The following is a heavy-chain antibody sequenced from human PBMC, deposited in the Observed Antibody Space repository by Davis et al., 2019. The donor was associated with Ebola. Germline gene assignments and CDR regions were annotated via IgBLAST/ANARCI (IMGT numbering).Heavy chain of an antibody. CDR3: ARTTKTNIEASGLGFNSFDS. V-gene: IGHV4-34*01. D-gene: IGHD1-7*01. Sequence: MPSETLSLTCAVSGGSFSDYFWSWIRQPPGKGLEWIGETSHSGYTHYSPSPMSRVTISVDSSKSQFSLKINSVPAADTAVYYCARTTKTNIEASGLGFNSFDSWGQGALVTVSS. CDR1: GGSFSDYF. CDR2: TSHSGYT. J-gene: IGHJ5*01.